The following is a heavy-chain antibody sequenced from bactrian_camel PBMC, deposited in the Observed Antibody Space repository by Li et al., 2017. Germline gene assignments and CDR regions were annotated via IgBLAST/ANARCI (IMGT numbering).Heavy chain of an antibody. Sequence: HVQLVESGGGSVQAGGSLLLSCAASGYTYSSYCMGWFRQAPGKEREGVAVIDSDGLAKYADSVEGRFTISQDNAKNTLYLQMNSLKPEDTAMYYCAAGGGNGAFCYTGERSMDYWGQGTQVTVS. CDR1: GYTYSSYC. J-gene: IGHJ4*01. D-gene: IGHD2*01. V-gene: IGHV3S55*01. CDR2: IDSDGLA. CDR3: AAGGGNGAFCYTGERSMDY.